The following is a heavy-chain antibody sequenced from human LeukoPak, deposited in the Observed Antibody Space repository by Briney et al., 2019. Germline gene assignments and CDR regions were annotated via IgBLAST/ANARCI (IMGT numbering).Heavy chain of an antibody. CDR2: ISGSGGST. Sequence: PGGSLRLSCAASGFTFSSYAMSWVRQAPGKGLEWVSAISGSGGSTYYADSVKGRFTISRDNSKNTLCLQMNSLRAEDTAVYYCAKGRDYSNYWGADYWGQGTLVTVSS. V-gene: IGHV3-23*01. J-gene: IGHJ4*02. D-gene: IGHD4-11*01. CDR3: AKGRDYSNYWGADY. CDR1: GFTFSSYA.